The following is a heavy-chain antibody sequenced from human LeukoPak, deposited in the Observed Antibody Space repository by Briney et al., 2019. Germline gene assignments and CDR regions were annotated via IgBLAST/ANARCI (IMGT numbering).Heavy chain of an antibody. CDR3: AKDSYYDSSGYYAGDWDY. Sequence: GGSLRLSCAASGFTFGQYWMSWVRQAPGKGLEWVANIRQDGHENYYADSVKGRFTISRDNAENSLFLQMNSLRAEDTAVYYCAKDSYYDSSGYYAGDWDYWGQGTLVTVSS. D-gene: IGHD3-22*01. CDR1: GFTFGQYW. V-gene: IGHV3-7*03. CDR2: IRQDGHEN. J-gene: IGHJ4*02.